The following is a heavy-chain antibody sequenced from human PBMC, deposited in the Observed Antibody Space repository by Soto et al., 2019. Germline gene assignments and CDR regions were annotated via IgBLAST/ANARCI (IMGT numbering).Heavy chain of an antibody. Sequence: VQLRESGPGLVKPSETLSLSCIVSGVSITSSCWYWVRPPPGPRLEWIGRIHSDWSSSYNPSPNGRLTMPLDRPKNQFPRSLGPVTAADTAIYTFPILFTVTTDYYFGMDVWGKGTTVTGSS. CDR3: PILFTVTTDYYFGMDV. CDR1: GVSITSSC. J-gene: IGHJ6*04. D-gene: IGHD1-1*01. V-gene: IGHV4-4*07. CDR2: IHSDWSS.